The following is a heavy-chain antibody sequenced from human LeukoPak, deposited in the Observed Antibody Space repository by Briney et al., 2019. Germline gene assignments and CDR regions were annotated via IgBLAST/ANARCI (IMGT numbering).Heavy chain of an antibody. D-gene: IGHD6-6*01. V-gene: IGHV3-48*01. Sequence: TGGSLRLSCAASGFTFSSYVMNWVRQAPGKGLEWVSSISSSSTTIYYADSVKGRFTISRDNAKNSLYLQMNSLRVEDTAVYYCAREYSSSSGRAFDIWGQGTMVTVSS. CDR3: AREYSSSSGRAFDI. CDR1: GFTFSSYV. CDR2: ISSSSTTI. J-gene: IGHJ3*02.